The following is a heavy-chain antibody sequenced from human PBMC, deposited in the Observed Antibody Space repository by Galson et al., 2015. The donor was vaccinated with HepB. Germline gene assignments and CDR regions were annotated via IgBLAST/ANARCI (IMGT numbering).Heavy chain of an antibody. CDR1: GYSISSGYY. CDR2: IYHSGST. V-gene: IGHV4-38-2*02. CDR3: ARDAYYDSSGYYWFDP. Sequence: ETLSLTCTVSGYSISSGYYWGWIRQPPGKGLEWIGSIYHSGSTYYNPSLKSRVTISVDTSKNQFSLKLSSVTAADTAVYYCARDAYYDSSGYYWFDPWGRGTLVTVSS. D-gene: IGHD3-22*01. J-gene: IGHJ5*02.